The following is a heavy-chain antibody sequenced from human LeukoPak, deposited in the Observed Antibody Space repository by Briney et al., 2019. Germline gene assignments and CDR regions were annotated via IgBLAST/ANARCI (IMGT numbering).Heavy chain of an antibody. CDR1: GYTFTSYD. V-gene: IGHV1-8*03. CDR3: ARALGPYDFWSGYYRGNWFDP. Sequence: ASVKVSCKASGYTFTSYDINWVRQATGQGLEWMGWMNPNSGNTGYAQKFQGRVTITRNTSISTAYMELSSLRSEDTAVYYCARALGPYDFWSGYYRGNWFDPWGQGTLATVSS. J-gene: IGHJ5*02. CDR2: MNPNSGNT. D-gene: IGHD3-3*01.